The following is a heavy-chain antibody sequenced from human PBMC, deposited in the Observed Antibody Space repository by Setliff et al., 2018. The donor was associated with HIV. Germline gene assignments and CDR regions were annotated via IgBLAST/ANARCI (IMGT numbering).Heavy chain of an antibody. Sequence: SETLSLTCTVSGGSITSGSYYWSWIRQPAGKGLEWIGRIYARGGTNYNPSLESRVTISVDTSKNHFSLKLSSVTAADTAVYYCARGMGGSQVGGDAFDIWGQGTTVTVSS. CDR1: GGSITSGSYY. V-gene: IGHV4-61*02. CDR2: IYARGGT. CDR3: ARGMGGSQVGGDAFDI. D-gene: IGHD1-26*01. J-gene: IGHJ3*02.